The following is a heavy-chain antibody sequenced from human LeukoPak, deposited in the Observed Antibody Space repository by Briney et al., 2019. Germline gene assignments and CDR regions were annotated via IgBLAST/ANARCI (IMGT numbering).Heavy chain of an antibody. J-gene: IGHJ6*02. D-gene: IGHD6-13*01. Sequence: GESLKTSCKGSGYSFTSYWISWVRQMPGKGLEWMGRIDPSDSYTNYSPSFQGHVTISADKSISTAYLQWSSLKASDTAMYYCARTSGYSSSWDRAGVYYYYGMDVWGQGTTVTVSS. CDR2: IDPSDSYT. CDR3: ARTSGYSSSWDRAGVYYYYGMDV. V-gene: IGHV5-10-1*01. CDR1: GYSFTSYW.